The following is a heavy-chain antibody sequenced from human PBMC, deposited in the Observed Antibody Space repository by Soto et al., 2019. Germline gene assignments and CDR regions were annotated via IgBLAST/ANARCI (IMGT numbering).Heavy chain of an antibody. Sequence: GGSLRLSCAASGFTFSSYAMSWVRQAPGKGLEWVSAISGSGGSTYYADSVKGRFTISRDNSKNTLYLQMNSLRAEDTAVYYWAKGSEYCSSTSCTIDIWGQGTLVTVST. CDR3: AKGSEYCSSTSCTIDI. CDR1: GFTFSSYA. V-gene: IGHV3-23*01. D-gene: IGHD2-2*01. J-gene: IGHJ5*02. CDR2: ISGSGGST.